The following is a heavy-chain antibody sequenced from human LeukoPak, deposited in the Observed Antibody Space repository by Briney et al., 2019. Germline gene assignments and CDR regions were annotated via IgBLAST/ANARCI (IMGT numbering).Heavy chain of an antibody. CDR2: IYSSGTT. CDR3: ARDRTSGTTRWFDP. CDR1: GGPISSYY. V-gene: IGHV4-4*07. J-gene: IGHJ5*02. D-gene: IGHD1-1*01. Sequence: PSETLSLTCTVSGGPISSYYWSWIRQPAGEGLEWIGRIYSSGTTSYNPSLKSRVTTSVDTSKNQFSLKLSSVTAAVTAVYYCARDRTSGTTRWFDPWGQGTLVTVPS.